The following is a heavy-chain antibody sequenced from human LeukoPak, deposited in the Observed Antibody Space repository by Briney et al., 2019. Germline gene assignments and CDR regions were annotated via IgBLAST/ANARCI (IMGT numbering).Heavy chain of an antibody. Sequence: PSETLSLTCAVSGYSISSGYYWGWIRQPPGKGLEWIGSIYHSGSTYYNPSLKSRVTISVDTSKNQFSLKLGSVTAADTAVYYCARHEDAFDIWGQGTMVTVSS. CDR1: GYSISSGYY. CDR3: ARHEDAFDI. J-gene: IGHJ3*02. CDR2: IYHSGST. V-gene: IGHV4-38-2*01.